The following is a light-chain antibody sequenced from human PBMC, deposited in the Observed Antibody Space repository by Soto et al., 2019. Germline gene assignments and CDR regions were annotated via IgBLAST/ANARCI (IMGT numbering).Light chain of an antibody. J-gene: IGLJ3*02. V-gene: IGLV2-23*01. CDR2: EGS. CDR1: SSDVGSYNL. CDR3: CSYAGSLNWV. Sequence: QPVLTQPASVSGSPGQSITISCTGTSSDVGSYNLVSWYQQHPGKAPKLMIYEGSKRPSGVSNRFSGSKSGNTASLTISGLQAEDEADYYCCSYAGSLNWVFGGGTKLTVL.